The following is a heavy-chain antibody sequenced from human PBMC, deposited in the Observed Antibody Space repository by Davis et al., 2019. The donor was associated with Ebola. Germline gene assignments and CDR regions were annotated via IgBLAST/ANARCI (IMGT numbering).Heavy chain of an antibody. V-gene: IGHV3-21*01. CDR3: AREGYYGSGSYYNPRYYGMDV. Sequence: PGGSLRLSCAASGFTFSSDSMNWVRQAPGNGLEWVSSISSSSSYIYYADSVKGRFTITRDNAKNSLYLQMNSLRAEDTAVYYCAREGYYGSGSYYNPRYYGMDVLGQGTTVTVSS. CDR1: GFTFSSDS. D-gene: IGHD3-10*01. J-gene: IGHJ6*02. CDR2: ISSSSSYI.